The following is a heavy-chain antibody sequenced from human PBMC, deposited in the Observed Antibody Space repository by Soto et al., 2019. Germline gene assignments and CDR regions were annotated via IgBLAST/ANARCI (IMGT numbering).Heavy chain of an antibody. Sequence: EVQLVESGGGLVQPGGSLRLACAASGFTFNSFGMDWVRQAPGKGLEWVSYISNSGSAVFYAASVKGRFTMSRDNAKDSLYLHMNSLRAEDTAVYYCARDPGAARGVYWGQGTLVSVSS. D-gene: IGHD2-8*01. CDR1: GFTFNSFG. V-gene: IGHV3-48*01. J-gene: IGHJ4*02. CDR3: ARDPGAARGVY. CDR2: ISNSGSAV.